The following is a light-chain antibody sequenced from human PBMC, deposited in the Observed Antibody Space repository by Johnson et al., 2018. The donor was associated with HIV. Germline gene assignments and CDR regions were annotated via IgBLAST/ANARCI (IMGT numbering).Light chain of an antibody. J-gene: IGLJ1*01. V-gene: IGLV1-51*01. Sequence: QSVLTQPPSMSAAPGQRVTISCSGSSSNIGNNYVSWYQQVPGAAPKLLIYDNNKRPSGIPDRFSGPESGTSATLGITGLQTGDEADYYCGTWDSSLSVPGFGSGTKVTVL. CDR2: DNN. CDR1: SSNIGNNY. CDR3: GTWDSSLSVPG.